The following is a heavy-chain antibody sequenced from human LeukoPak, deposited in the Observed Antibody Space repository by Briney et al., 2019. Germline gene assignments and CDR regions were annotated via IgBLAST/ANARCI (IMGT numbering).Heavy chain of an antibody. CDR3: ARLYGGNEGYYFDY. Sequence: PGGSLRLSCAASGFTFSSYSMNWVRQPPGKGLEWIGEINHSGSTNCNPSLKSRVTISVDTSKNQFSLKLSSVTAADTAVYYCARLYGGNEGYYFDYWGQGTLVTVSS. CDR1: GFTFSSYS. V-gene: IGHV4-34*01. CDR2: INHSGST. D-gene: IGHD4-23*01. J-gene: IGHJ4*02.